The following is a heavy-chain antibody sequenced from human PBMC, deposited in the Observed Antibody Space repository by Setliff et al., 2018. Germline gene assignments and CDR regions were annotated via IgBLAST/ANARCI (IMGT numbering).Heavy chain of an antibody. D-gene: IGHD6-19*01. CDR1: GGTFSSNG. Sequence: GASVKVSCKASGGTFSSNGISWVRQAPGQGLEWMGGIIPFLDVTKYAQNFQDRVTFTADKSTNTAFMEMRSLRSDDTAVYYCAREGVGWGFDSWGHGTLVTVSS. CDR2: IIPFLDVT. CDR3: AREGVGWGFDS. J-gene: IGHJ4*01. V-gene: IGHV1-69*10.